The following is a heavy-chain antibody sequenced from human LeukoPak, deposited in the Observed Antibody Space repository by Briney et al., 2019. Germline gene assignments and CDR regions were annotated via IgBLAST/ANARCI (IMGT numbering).Heavy chain of an antibody. CDR2: IWYDGSNK. CDR3: GKDSRFGEALGMDV. D-gene: IGHD3-10*01. Sequence: PGRSLRLSCAASGFTFSSYGMHWVRQAPGKGLEWVAVIWYDGSNKYYADSVKGRFTISRDNSKDTLYLQMNSLRAEDTGVYYGGKDSRFGEALGMDVWGKGTTVTVSS. CDR1: GFTFSSYG. V-gene: IGHV3-33*06. J-gene: IGHJ6*03.